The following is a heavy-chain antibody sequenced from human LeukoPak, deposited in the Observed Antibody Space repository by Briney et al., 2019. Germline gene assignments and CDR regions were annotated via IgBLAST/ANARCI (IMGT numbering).Heavy chain of an antibody. D-gene: IGHD3-10*01. CDR3: ARQHNYGSGSYYGIHYYYYYMDV. CDR1: GDSISNFY. CDR2: IYYSGRT. V-gene: IGHV4-59*01. J-gene: IGHJ6*03. Sequence: SETPSLTCTVSGDSISNFYWSWIRQPPGKGLEWIGYIYYSGRTNYNPSLKSRVTISVDTSKNQFSLKLSSVTAADTAVYYCARQHNYGSGSYYGIHYYYYYMDVWGKGTTVTISS.